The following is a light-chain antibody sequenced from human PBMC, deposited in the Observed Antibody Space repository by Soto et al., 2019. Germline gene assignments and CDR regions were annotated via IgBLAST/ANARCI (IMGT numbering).Light chain of an antibody. CDR2: GTS. Sequence: EVALTLFAGTPSFSRGERAPLSCSASESICSAYLGWYQQKPGQAPRLLIYGTSSRTTGIPDRFSGSGSGTDFTLTISRLEPEDFAVYYCQQYGSSPITFGQGTRLEIK. CDR1: ESICSAY. J-gene: IGKJ5*01. CDR3: QQYGSSPIT. V-gene: IGKV3-20*01.